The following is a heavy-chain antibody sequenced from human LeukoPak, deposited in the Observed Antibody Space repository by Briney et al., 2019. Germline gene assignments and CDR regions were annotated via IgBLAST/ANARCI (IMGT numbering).Heavy chain of an antibody. Sequence: SETPSLTCTVSGGSISSSSYYWGWIRQPPGKGLEWIGSIYYSGSTYYNPSLKSRVTISVDTSKNQFSLKLSSVTAADTAVYYCARDSSSRNAFDIWGQGTMVTVSS. CDR3: ARDSSSRNAFDI. J-gene: IGHJ3*02. V-gene: IGHV4-39*07. CDR1: GGSISSSSYY. D-gene: IGHD6-13*01. CDR2: IYYSGST.